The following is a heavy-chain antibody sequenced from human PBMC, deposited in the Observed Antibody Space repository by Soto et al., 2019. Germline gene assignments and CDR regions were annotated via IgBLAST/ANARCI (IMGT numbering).Heavy chain of an antibody. V-gene: IGHV3-33*01. CDR3: ARDFGTMIEGVNY. D-gene: IGHD3-22*01. CDR1: GFTFSSYA. J-gene: IGHJ4*02. Sequence: PGGSLRLSCAASGFTFSSYAMHWVRQAPGKGLEWVAVIWYDGSNKYYADSVKGRFTISRDNSKNTLYLQMNSLRAEDTAVYYCARDFGTMIEGVNYWGQGTLVTVSS. CDR2: IWYDGSNK.